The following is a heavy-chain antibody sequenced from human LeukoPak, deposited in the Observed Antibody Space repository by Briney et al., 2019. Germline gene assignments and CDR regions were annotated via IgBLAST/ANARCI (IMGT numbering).Heavy chain of an antibody. CDR3: ARGRALYGDSRYLTKYFDY. Sequence: SETLSLTCAVYGGTFSGYYWSWIRQPPGKGLEWIGEINLSGSTNYNPSLKSRVTISVDTSKNQFSLKLSSVTAADTAVYYCARGRALYGDSRYLTKYFDYWGQGTLVTVSS. D-gene: IGHD4-17*01. CDR2: INLSGST. CDR1: GGTFSGYY. V-gene: IGHV4-34*01. J-gene: IGHJ4*02.